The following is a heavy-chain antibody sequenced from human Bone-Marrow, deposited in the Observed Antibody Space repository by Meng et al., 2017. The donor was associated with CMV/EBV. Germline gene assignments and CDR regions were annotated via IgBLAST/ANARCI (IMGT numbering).Heavy chain of an antibody. V-gene: IGHV4-38-2*02. CDR2: IYHRGTT. CDR3: ARRRSSSWYHFDY. CDR1: GYSISSGYY. J-gene: IGHJ4*02. D-gene: IGHD6-13*01. Sequence: GSLRLSCTVSGYSISSGYYWGWIRQSPGKGLEWIGGIYHRGTTYYNPSLKSRVATSIDTSKNQFSLNLSSVTATDTAVYYCARRRSSSWYHFDYWGQGTLVTVSS.